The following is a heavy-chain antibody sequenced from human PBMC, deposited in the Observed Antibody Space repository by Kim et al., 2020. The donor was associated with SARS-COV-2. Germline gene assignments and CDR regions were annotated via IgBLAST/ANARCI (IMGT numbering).Heavy chain of an antibody. J-gene: IGHJ4*02. D-gene: IGHD5-12*01. CDR1: GGSISSYY. Sequence: SETLSLTCTVSGGSISSYYWSWIRQPPGKGLEWIGYIYYSGSTNYNPSLKSRVTISVDTSKNQFSLKLSSVTAADTAVYYCARENKMATIDYWGQGTLVTVSS. CDR2: IYYSGST. CDR3: ARENKMATIDY. V-gene: IGHV4-59*01.